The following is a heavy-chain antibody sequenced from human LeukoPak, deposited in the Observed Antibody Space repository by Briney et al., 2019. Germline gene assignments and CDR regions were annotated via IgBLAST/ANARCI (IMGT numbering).Heavy chain of an antibody. Sequence: SETLSLTCAVYGGSFSGYYWSWIRQPPGKGLEWIGEINHSGSINYNPSLKSRVTISVDTSKNQFSLKLSSVTAADTAVYYCARGPEVGAKAFYYYYYMDVWGKGTTVTVSS. D-gene: IGHD1-26*01. J-gene: IGHJ6*03. V-gene: IGHV4-34*01. CDR3: ARGPEVGAKAFYYYYYMDV. CDR2: INHSGSI. CDR1: GGSFSGYY.